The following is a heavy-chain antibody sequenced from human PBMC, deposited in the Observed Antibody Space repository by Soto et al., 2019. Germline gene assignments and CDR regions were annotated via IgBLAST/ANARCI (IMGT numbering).Heavy chain of an antibody. Sequence: SETLSLTCTVSGGSISSGDYYWSWIRQPPGKGLEWIGYIYYSGSTYYNPSLKSRVTISVDTSKNQFTLKVNSVTAADTALYYCARQGFGQLHGLVDVWGPGTTVTVSS. J-gene: IGHJ6*02. D-gene: IGHD3-10*01. CDR2: IYYSGST. CDR3: ARQGFGQLHGLVDV. V-gene: IGHV4-30-4*01. CDR1: GGSISSGDYY.